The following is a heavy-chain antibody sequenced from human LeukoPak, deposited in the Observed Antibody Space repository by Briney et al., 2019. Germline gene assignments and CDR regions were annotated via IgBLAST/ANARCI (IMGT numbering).Heavy chain of an antibody. J-gene: IGHJ3*02. CDR2: ISSSGSTI. D-gene: IGHD1-26*01. CDR1: GFTFSSYE. V-gene: IGHV3-48*03. Sequence: GGSLRFSCEASGFTFSSYEMNWVRQAPGKGLEWVSYISSSGSTIYYADSVKGRFTISRDNAKNSLYLQMNSLRAEDTAVYYCARGYYAFDIWGQGTMLTVSS. CDR3: ARGYYAFDI.